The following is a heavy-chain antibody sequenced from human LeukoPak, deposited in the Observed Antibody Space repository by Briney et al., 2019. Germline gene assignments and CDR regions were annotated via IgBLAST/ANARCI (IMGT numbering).Heavy chain of an antibody. J-gene: IGHJ4*02. Sequence: PSETLSLTCTVSGGSISSYYWSWIRQPPGKGLEWIGYIYYSGSTNYNPSLKSRVTISVDTSKNQFSLKLSSVTAADTAVYYCAREKFIAMYGDYEGYFDYWGQGTLVTVSS. V-gene: IGHV4-59*01. CDR2: IYYSGST. D-gene: IGHD4-17*01. CDR1: GGSISSYY. CDR3: AREKFIAMYGDYEGYFDY.